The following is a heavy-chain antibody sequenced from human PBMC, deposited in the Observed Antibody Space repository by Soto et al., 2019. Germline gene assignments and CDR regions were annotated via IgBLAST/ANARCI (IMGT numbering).Heavy chain of an antibody. CDR2: ISGSGGST. CDR3: AKDGNPIPYLTGYYRLGWFDP. D-gene: IGHD3-9*01. Sequence: GGSLRLSCAASGFTFSSYAMSWVRQAPGKGLEWVSAISGSGGSTYYADSVKGRFTISRDNSKNTLYLQMNSLRAEDTAVYYCAKDGNPIPYLTGYYRLGWFDPWGQGTLVTVSS. CDR1: GFTFSSYA. J-gene: IGHJ5*02. V-gene: IGHV3-23*01.